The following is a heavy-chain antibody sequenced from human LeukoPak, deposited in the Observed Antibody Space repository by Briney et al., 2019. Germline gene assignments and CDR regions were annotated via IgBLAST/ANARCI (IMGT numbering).Heavy chain of an antibody. CDR2: IIPIFGTA. D-gene: IGHD4-11*01. CDR3: ARSNSNLGYYYYGMDV. V-gene: IGHV1-69*13. J-gene: IGHJ6*02. Sequence: SVKVSCKASGGTFSSYAISWVRQAPGQGLEWMGGIIPIFGTANYAQKFQGRVTITADESTSTAYMELSSLRSEDTAVYYCARSNSNLGYYYYGMDVWGQGTTVTVPS. CDR1: GGTFSSYA.